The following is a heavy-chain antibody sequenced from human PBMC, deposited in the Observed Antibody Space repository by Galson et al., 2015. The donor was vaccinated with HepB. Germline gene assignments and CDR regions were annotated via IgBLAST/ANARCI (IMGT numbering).Heavy chain of an antibody. V-gene: IGHV1-69*04. Sequence: SVKVSCKASGGTFSSYTISWVRQAPGQGLEWMGRIIPILGIANYAQKFQGRVTITADKSTSTAYMELSSLRSEDTAVYYCAREKGGTMVRGVIVLWENWFDPWGQGTLVTVSS. J-gene: IGHJ5*02. CDR2: IIPILGIA. D-gene: IGHD3-10*01. CDR3: AREKGGTMVRGVIVLWENWFDP. CDR1: GGTFSSYT.